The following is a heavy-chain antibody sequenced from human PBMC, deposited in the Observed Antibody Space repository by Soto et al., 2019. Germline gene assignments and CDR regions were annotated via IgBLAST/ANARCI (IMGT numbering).Heavy chain of an antibody. D-gene: IGHD3-10*01. V-gene: IGHV3-15*01. J-gene: IGHJ6*02. CDR2: IKSKTDGGTT. CDR1: GFTFSNAW. CDR3: RADYYGSGSYSPWYYYGMDV. Sequence: GGSLRLSCAASGFTFSNAWMSWVRQAPGKGLEWVGRIKSKTDGGTTDYAAPVKGRSTISRDDSKNTLYLQMNSLKTEDTAVYYCRADYYGSGSYSPWYYYGMDVWGQGTTVTVSS.